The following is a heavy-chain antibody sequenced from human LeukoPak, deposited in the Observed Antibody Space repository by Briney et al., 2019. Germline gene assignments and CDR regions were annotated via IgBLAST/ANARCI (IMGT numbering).Heavy chain of an antibody. Sequence: GGSLRLSCAASGFTFSSYDMTWVRQAPGKGLEWVSSISSSSSYIYYADSVKGRFTISRDNAKSSLYLQMNNLRAEDTAVYYCARDPYSGHYGNDYYYYMDVWGKGTTVTISS. CDR1: GFTFSSYD. V-gene: IGHV3-21*01. CDR3: ARDPYSGHYGNDYYYYMDV. CDR2: ISSSSSYI. D-gene: IGHD5-12*01. J-gene: IGHJ6*03.